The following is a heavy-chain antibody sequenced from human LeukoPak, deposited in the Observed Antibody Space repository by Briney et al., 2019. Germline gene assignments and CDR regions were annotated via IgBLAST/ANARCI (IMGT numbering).Heavy chain of an antibody. CDR2: INHSGST. CDR3: ARRSSWYPRREFDY. D-gene: IGHD6-13*01. CDR1: GGSFSGYY. V-gene: IGHV4-34*01. Sequence: SETLSLTCAVYGGSFSGYYWSWIRQPPGKGLEWIGEINHSGSTNYNPSLKSRVTISVDTSKNQFSLKLSSVTAADTAVYYCARRSSWYPRREFDYWGQGTLVAVSS. J-gene: IGHJ4*02.